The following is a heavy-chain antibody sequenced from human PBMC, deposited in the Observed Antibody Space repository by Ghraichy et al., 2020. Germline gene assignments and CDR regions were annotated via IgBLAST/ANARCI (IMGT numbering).Heavy chain of an antibody. CDR3: ARDGSSNWYPHLDY. CDR1: GFTFSTSW. V-gene: IGHV3-7*04. Sequence: GGSLRLSCAASGFTFSTSWMSWVRQAPGTGLEWVANIKPDGTENYYVDSVKGRFTISRDNAKNSLYLQMKSLRVEDTAVYYCARDGSSNWYPHLDYWGQGNLVNV. J-gene: IGHJ4*02. CDR2: IKPDGTEN. D-gene: IGHD6-13*01.